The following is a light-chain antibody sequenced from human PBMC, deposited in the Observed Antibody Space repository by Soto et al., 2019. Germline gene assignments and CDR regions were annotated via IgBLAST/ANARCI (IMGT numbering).Light chain of an antibody. Sequence: DIQMTQSPPSLSAAVGDSVAIPCRATQDTHNYLNWYQQRPGKAPNLLIYGASTLQSGVPSRFRGSGSGTDFTLTITSLQPEDFATYFCQQTYNTPWTFGQGTKVDIK. V-gene: IGKV1-39*01. J-gene: IGKJ1*01. CDR2: GAS. CDR3: QQTYNTPWT. CDR1: QDTHNY.